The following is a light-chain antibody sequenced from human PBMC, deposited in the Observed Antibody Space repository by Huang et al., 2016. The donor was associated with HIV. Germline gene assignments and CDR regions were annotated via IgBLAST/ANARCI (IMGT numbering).Light chain of an antibody. Sequence: DIQMTQSPSSLSASVGGRVSISCRASQSISAYLNWYQQRPGKPPKLLIDDASRLQIGVSSRFSGGGSGTDFTLTISSLQPEDFATYYCQQTYTTPWTFGHGTKVEIK. CDR1: QSISAY. V-gene: IGKV1-39*01. CDR2: DAS. CDR3: QQTYTTPWT. J-gene: IGKJ1*01.